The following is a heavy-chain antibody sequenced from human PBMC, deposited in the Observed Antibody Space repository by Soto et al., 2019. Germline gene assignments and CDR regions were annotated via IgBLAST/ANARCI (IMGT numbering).Heavy chain of an antibody. V-gene: IGHV2-5*02. CDR3: AHRGYMYGNWDHGYFDY. CDR2: IYWDDDK. Sequence: QITLKESGPTRVKPTQTLALTCTFSGFSLTTSGVGVGWIRKTPGKALEWLAVIYWDDDKRYSPSLKSRLTSTKXXSXNXXVLTMAYMDPVDTATYFCAHRGYMYGNWDHGYFDYWGQGILVTVSS. CDR1: GFSLTTSGVG. D-gene: IGHD5-18*01. J-gene: IGHJ4*02.